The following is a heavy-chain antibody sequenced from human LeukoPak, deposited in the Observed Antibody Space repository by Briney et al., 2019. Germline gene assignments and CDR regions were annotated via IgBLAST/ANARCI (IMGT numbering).Heavy chain of an antibody. CDR2: IYYSGST. Sequence: PSETLSLTCTVSGGSISSYYWSWIRQPPGEGLEWIGYIYYSGSTNYNPSLKSRVTTSVDTSKNQFSLKLRSVTAADTAVYYCARDGVGATTHFDYWGQGTLVTVSS. CDR3: ARDGVGATTHFDY. V-gene: IGHV4-59*01. CDR1: GGSISSYY. D-gene: IGHD1-26*01. J-gene: IGHJ4*02.